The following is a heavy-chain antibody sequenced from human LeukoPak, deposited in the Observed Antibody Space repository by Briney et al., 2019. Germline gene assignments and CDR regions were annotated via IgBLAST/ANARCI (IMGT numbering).Heavy chain of an antibody. CDR3: ARGGITIFGVVRNWFDP. J-gene: IGHJ5*02. CDR1: GGSFSGYY. Sequence: PSETLSLTRAVYGGSFSGYYWSWIRQPPGKGLEWIGEINHSGSTNYNPSLKSRVTISVDTSKNQFSLKLSSVTAADTAVYYCARGGITIFGVVRNWFDPWGQGTLVTVSS. CDR2: INHSGST. V-gene: IGHV4-34*01. D-gene: IGHD3-3*01.